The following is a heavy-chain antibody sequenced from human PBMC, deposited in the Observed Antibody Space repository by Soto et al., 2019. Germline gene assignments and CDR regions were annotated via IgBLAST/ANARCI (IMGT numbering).Heavy chain of an antibody. CDR1: GYSFASYW. CDR3: ATLRVGFGELLTY. Sequence: PGPSLQISGKGSGYSFASYWSCRFRQMPGKGLEWMGRIDPSDSYTNYSPSFQGHVTISADKSISTAYLQWSSLKASDTAMYYCATLRVGFGELLTYWGQGTLVTVSS. D-gene: IGHD3-10*01. J-gene: IGHJ4*02. V-gene: IGHV5-10-1*01. CDR2: IDPSDSYT.